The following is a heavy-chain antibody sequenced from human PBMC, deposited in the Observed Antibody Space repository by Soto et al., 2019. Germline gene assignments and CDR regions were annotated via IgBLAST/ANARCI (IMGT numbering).Heavy chain of an antibody. CDR1: GGTFSSYA. V-gene: IGHV1-69*13. D-gene: IGHD3-9*01. Sequence: SVKVSCKASGGTFSSYAISWVRQAPGQGLEWMGGIIPIFGTANYAQKFQGRVTITADESTSTAYMELSSLRSEDTAVYYCARQTTPDILTGYYPQNGMDVWGQGTTVTVSS. J-gene: IGHJ6*02. CDR2: IIPIFGTA. CDR3: ARQTTPDILTGYYPQNGMDV.